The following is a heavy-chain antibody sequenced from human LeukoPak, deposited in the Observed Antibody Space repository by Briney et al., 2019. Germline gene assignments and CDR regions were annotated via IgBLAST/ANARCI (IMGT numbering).Heavy chain of an antibody. D-gene: IGHD4-17*01. J-gene: IGHJ4*02. Sequence: GGSLRLSCTASGVTLSNYAMHWVRRPPGRGLEWVAVISFDGTNKYYGDSVEGRFSVSRDNSKNTAYLQMNSLRPDDTAMYYCATDYGDYEPIDYWGQGTLVTVSS. CDR3: ATDYGDYEPIDY. CDR2: ISFDGTNK. CDR1: GVTLSNYA. V-gene: IGHV3-30*04.